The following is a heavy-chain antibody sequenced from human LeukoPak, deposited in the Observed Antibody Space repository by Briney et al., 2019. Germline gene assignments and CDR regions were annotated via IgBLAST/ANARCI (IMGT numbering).Heavy chain of an antibody. CDR3: ARHLASNYYDSSGYLDH. CDR1: GGSFSGYY. CDR2: INHSGST. Sequence: SETLSLTCAVYGGSFSGYYWSWIRQPPGKGLEWIGEINHSGSTNYNPSLKSRVTISVDTSKNQFSLKLSSVTAADTAVYYCARHLASNYYDSSGYLDHWGQGTLVTVSS. V-gene: IGHV4-34*01. J-gene: IGHJ4*02. D-gene: IGHD3-22*01.